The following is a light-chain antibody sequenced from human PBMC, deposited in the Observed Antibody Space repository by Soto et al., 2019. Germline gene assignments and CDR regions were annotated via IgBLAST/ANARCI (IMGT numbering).Light chain of an antibody. CDR1: QYVGRY. CDR3: QQSYITPWT. Sequence: DIQMTQSPSSLSASVGDRVTITCRASQYVGRYLNWYQQKPGKAPILLIYASSSLQSGVPSRFSGFGSGTDFTLTISSLQPEDFATYYCQQSYITPWTFGQGAEVEVK. J-gene: IGKJ1*01. V-gene: IGKV1-39*01. CDR2: ASS.